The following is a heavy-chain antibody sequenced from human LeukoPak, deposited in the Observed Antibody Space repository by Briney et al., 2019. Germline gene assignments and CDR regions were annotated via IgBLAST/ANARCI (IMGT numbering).Heavy chain of an antibody. CDR2: IYYSGST. CDR3: ARETRDYYYYYMDV. CDR1: GGSISSYY. Sequence: KPSETLSLTCTVSGGSISSYYWSWIRQPPGKGLEWIGYIYYSGSTNYNPSLKSRVTISVDTSKNQFSLKLNSVTAADTAVYYCARETRDYYYYYMDVWGKGTTVTISS. J-gene: IGHJ6*03. V-gene: IGHV4-59*01.